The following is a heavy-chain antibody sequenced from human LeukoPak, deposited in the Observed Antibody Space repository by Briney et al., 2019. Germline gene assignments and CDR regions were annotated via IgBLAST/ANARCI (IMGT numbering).Heavy chain of an antibody. D-gene: IGHD3-16*01. V-gene: IGHV1-2*02. CDR1: GYTFTGYY. J-gene: IGHJ5*02. CDR3: ARARGGLANWFDP. CDR2: INPNSGGT. Sequence: GASVKVSCKASGYTFTGYYMHWVRQAPGQGLEWMGWINPNSGGTNYAQKLQGRVTMTRDTSISTAYMELSRLRSDDTAVYYCARARGGLANWFDPWGQGTLVTVSS.